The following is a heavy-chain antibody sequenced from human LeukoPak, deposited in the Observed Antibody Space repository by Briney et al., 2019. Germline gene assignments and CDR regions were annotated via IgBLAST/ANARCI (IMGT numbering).Heavy chain of an antibody. CDR1: GFTFDDYA. CDR3: VRDLGGRSGH. Sequence: GGSLRLSCAASGFTFDDYAMHWVRQAPGKGLEWVSGISWNSGSIGYADSVKGRSTIFRDNAKNTLYLQMNSLRAEDTAVYYCVRDLGGRSGHWGQGTLVTVSS. J-gene: IGHJ4*02. V-gene: IGHV3-9*01. CDR2: ISWNSGSI. D-gene: IGHD1-26*01.